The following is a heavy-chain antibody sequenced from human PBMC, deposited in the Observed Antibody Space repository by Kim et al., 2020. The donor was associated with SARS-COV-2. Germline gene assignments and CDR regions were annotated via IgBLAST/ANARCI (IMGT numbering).Heavy chain of an antibody. CDR1: GDSISYYY. J-gene: IGHJ4*02. CDR3: SRAGGRGGCRQFDY. CDR2: IYYGGTT. Sequence: SETLSLTCTVSGDSISYYYCSWIRQLPGQGLEWMGYIYYGGTTNYNHSPKSRITISVDTSKNEFSLELTSVTAAATAIYYYSRAGGRGGCRQFDYWGRG. D-gene: IGHD6-25*01. V-gene: IGHV4-59*01.